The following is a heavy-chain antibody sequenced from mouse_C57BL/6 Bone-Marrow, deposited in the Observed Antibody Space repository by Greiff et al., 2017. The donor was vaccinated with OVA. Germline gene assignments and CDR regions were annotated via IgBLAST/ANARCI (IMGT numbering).Heavy chain of an antibody. CDR3: AKKGLLLHARDY. CDR1: GFSLTSYG. J-gene: IGHJ4*01. CDR2: IWRGGST. D-gene: IGHD2-3*01. Sequence: VKLVDSGPGLVQPSQSLSITCTVSGFSLTSYGVHWVRQSPGKGLEWLGVIWRGGSTDYNAAFMSRLSITKDNSKSQVFFKMNSLQADDTAIYYCAKKGLLLHARDYWGQGTSVTVSS. V-gene: IGHV2-5*01.